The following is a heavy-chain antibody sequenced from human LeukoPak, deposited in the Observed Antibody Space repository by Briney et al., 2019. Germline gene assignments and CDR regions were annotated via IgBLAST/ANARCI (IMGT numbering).Heavy chain of an antibody. D-gene: IGHD6-6*01. CDR2: ISAYNGNT. V-gene: IGHV1-18*01. Sequence: ASVKVSCKASGYTFTSYGISWVRQAPGQGLEWMGWISAYNGNTNYAQKLQGRVTMSTDTSTSTGYMELRSLRSDDTAVYYCARDRYSSSLGTFDYWGQGTLVTVSS. J-gene: IGHJ4*02. CDR3: ARDRYSSSLGTFDY. CDR1: GYTFTSYG.